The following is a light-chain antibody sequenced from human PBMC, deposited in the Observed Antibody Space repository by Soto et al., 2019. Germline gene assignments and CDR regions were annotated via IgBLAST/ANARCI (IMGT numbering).Light chain of an antibody. CDR2: GAS. CDR1: QSVSSSY. Sequence: IVLTQSPGTLSLSPGERATLSCRASQSVSSSYLAWYQQKPGQAPRLLIYGASSRATGIPDRFSGSGSGTDFTLTISRLEPEDFAVYYCQQFDTSPPSTFGQGTRLEIK. CDR3: QQFDTSPPST. J-gene: IGKJ5*01. V-gene: IGKV3-20*01.